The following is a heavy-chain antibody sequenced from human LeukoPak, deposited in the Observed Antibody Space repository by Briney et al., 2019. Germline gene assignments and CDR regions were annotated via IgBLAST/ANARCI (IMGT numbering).Heavy chain of an antibody. V-gene: IGHV5-51*01. Sequence: GESLKISCKGSGYSFTSYWIGWVRQMPGKGLEWMGIIYPGDSDTRYSPSSQGQVTISADKSFSTAYLQWSSLKASDTAMYYCARPIYYGSGSVHFDYWGQGTLVTVSS. J-gene: IGHJ4*02. CDR1: GYSFTSYW. CDR2: IYPGDSDT. CDR3: ARPIYYGSGSVHFDY. D-gene: IGHD3-10*01.